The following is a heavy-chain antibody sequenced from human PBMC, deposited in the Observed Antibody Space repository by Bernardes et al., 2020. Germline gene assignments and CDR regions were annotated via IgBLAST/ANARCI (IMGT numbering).Heavy chain of an antibody. Sequence: SESLSLTCAVSGVSFRDYYWRWIRQPPGKGLEWIGDINQSGSTNYNPSLKSRVTISVDTSKNQFSLKLSSVTAADTAVYYCARGRGVVATGGYYFDYWGQGTLVTVSS. CDR1: GVSFRDYY. CDR2: INQSGST. V-gene: IGHV4-34*01. D-gene: IGHD5-12*01. CDR3: ARGRGVVATGGYYFDY. J-gene: IGHJ4*02.